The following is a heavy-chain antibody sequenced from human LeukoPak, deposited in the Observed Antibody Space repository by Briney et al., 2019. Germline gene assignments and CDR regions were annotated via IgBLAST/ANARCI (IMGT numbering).Heavy chain of an antibody. Sequence: SETLSLTCTVSGGSISGYYWSWIRQPPGKGLEWIGYIYYSGSINYNPSLKSRVTISVDTSKNQFSLKLTSVTAADKAVYYCARHLYGSGSYDYWGQGTLVTVSS. V-gene: IGHV4-59*08. D-gene: IGHD3-10*01. CDR2: IYYSGSI. CDR1: GGSISGYY. CDR3: ARHLYGSGSYDY. J-gene: IGHJ4*02.